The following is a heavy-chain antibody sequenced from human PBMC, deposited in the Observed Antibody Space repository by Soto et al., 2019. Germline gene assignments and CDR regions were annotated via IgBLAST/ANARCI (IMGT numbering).Heavy chain of an antibody. CDR2: IYYSGST. CDR1: GGSISSYY. Sequence: QVQLQESGPGLVKPSETLSLTCTVSGGSISSYYWSWIRQPPGKGLEWIGYIYYSGSTNYNPYLKSRVTISVDTSKNQFSLKLSTVTAADTAVYSCARGGYEGGNLEHYFDYWGQGTLVTVSS. V-gene: IGHV4-59*01. J-gene: IGHJ4*02. CDR3: ARGGYEGGNLEHYFDY. D-gene: IGHD5-18*01.